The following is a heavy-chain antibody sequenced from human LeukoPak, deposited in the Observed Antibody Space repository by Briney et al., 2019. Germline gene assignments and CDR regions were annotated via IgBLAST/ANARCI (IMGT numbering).Heavy chain of an antibody. Sequence: QTGGSLRLSCAASGFTFSTYCMHWVRQAPGKGLVWVSRIKSDGGTNYADSVKGRFTISRDNAKKTASLQMNSLRPEDTGVYYCARAPSEIGGYYPEYFRHWGQGSLVTVSS. CDR2: IKSDGGT. D-gene: IGHD3-22*01. J-gene: IGHJ1*01. V-gene: IGHV3-74*01. CDR1: GFTFSTYC. CDR3: ARAPSEIGGYYPEYFRH.